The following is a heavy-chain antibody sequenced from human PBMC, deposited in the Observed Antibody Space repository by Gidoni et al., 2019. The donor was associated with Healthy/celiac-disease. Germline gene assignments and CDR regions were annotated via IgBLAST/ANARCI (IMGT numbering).Heavy chain of an antibody. V-gene: IGHV3-21*01. CDR3: AREIVGATSGFDY. D-gene: IGHD1-26*01. J-gene: IGHJ4*02. CDR1: S. Sequence: SMNWVRQAPGKGLEWVSSISSSSSYIYYADSVKGRFTISRDNAKNSLYLQMSSLRAEDTAVYYCAREIVGATSGFDYWGQGTLVTVSS. CDR2: ISSSSSYI.